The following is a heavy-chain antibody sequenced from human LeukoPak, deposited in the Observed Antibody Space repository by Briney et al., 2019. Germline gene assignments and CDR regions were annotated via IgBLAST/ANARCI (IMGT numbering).Heavy chain of an antibody. V-gene: IGHV3-53*01. D-gene: IGHD3-16*02. CDR3: ARRVWGTNRYTDC. Sequence: GGSLRLSCAASGFTVSTNYMSWVRQAPGQGLEWVSIIYAGSNTNYEASVKGRFTISRDNSKNTLYLQMNSLRAEDTAVYDWARRVWGTNRYTDCWGQGTLVTVSS. CDR1: GFTVSTNY. J-gene: IGHJ4*02. CDR2: IYAGSNT.